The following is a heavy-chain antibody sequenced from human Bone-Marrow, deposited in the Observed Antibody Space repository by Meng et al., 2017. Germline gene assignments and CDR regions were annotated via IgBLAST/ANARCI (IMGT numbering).Heavy chain of an antibody. Sequence: ASVKVSCKASGYTFTGYYMHWVRQAPGQGLEWMGRINPNSGGTNYAQKFQGRVTMTRDTSISTAYMELSRLRSDGTAVYYCASTDCSSTSCYTGYYYYGMDVWGQGTTVTVSS. CDR3: ASTDCSSTSCYTGYYYYGMDV. CDR1: GYTFTGYY. CDR2: INPNSGGT. J-gene: IGHJ6*02. V-gene: IGHV1-2*06. D-gene: IGHD2-2*02.